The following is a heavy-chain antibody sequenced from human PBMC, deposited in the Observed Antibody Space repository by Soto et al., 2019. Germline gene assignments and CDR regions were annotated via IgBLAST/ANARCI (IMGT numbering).Heavy chain of an antibody. J-gene: IGHJ3*02. CDR2: INPNIGGT. Sequence: QVQLVQSGAEVKKPGASVKVSCKASGYTFTGYYMNWVRQAPGQGLEWMGLINPNIGGTNYAQKFQRGVTMTGDTSISTAYLGRSRLRSDDTAVYYCARAPKDIVVVVADKGGLDSRGAFDIWGQGTMVTVSS. CDR1: GYTFTGYY. V-gene: IGHV1-2*02. D-gene: IGHD2-15*01. CDR3: ARAPKDIVVVVADKGGLDSRGAFDI.